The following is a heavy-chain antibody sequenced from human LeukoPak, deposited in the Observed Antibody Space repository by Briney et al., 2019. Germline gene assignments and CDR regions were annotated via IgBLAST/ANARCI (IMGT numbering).Heavy chain of an antibody. CDR1: GFTFSSYW. J-gene: IGHJ6*03. CDR2: IKQDGSEK. D-gene: IGHD1-26*01. CDR3: ARDRWELLGYYYMDV. Sequence: PGGSLRLSCAASGFTFSSYWMTWVRQTPGKGLEWVANIKQDGSEKYYMDSVKGRLTISRDNAKNSLYLQVNSLRAEDTAVYYCARDRWELLGYYYMDVWGKGTTVTVSS. V-gene: IGHV3-7*01.